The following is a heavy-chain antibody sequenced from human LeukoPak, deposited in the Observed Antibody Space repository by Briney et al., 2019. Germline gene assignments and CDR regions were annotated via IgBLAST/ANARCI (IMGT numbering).Heavy chain of an antibody. J-gene: IGHJ4*02. CDR2: ISSSGGDT. Sequence: PGGSLRLSCAASGFTFSSYAMNWVRQAPGKGLEWVSVISSSGGDTSYADSVKGRFTISRDNSKNTLYLQMNSLRVEDTAVYYCAKDRAPFDYWGQGTLVTVSS. CDR3: AKDRAPFDY. V-gene: IGHV3-23*01. CDR1: GFTFSSYA.